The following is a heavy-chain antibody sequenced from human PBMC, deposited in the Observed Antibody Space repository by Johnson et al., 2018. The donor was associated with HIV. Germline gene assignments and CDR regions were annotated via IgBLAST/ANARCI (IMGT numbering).Heavy chain of an antibody. D-gene: IGHD2-15*01. CDR1: GFTFSSYD. CDR3: ARAVCRGGRCYSHDAFDI. Sequence: VHLVESGGGLKQPGGSLRLSCAASGFTFSSYDMHWVRQATGKGLEWVSTIGTAGETYYPGSVKGRFTVSREDAKNSLYLQMNSLRAGDTALYYCARAVCRGGRCYSHDAFDIWGQGTMVTVSS. V-gene: IGHV3-13*01. CDR2: IGTAGET. J-gene: IGHJ3*02.